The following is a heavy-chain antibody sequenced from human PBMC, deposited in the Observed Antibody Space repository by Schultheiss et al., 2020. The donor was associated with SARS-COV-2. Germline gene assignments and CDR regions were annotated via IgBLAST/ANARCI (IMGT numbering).Heavy chain of an antibody. J-gene: IGHJ4*02. CDR3: ARAGSITIFGVVKYYFDY. D-gene: IGHD3-3*01. CDR1: GFTFSSYG. V-gene: IGHV3-33*01. CDR2: IWYDGSNK. Sequence: GGSLRLSCAASGFTFSSYGMHWVRQAPGKGLEWVAVIWYDGSNKYYADSVKGRFTISRDNAKNSLYLQMNSLRAEDTAVYYCARAGSITIFGVVKYYFDYWGQGTLVTVSS.